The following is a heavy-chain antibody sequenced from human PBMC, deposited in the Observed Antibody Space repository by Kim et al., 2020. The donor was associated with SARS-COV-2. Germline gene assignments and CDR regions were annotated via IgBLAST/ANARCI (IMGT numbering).Heavy chain of an antibody. V-gene: IGHV4-4*02. CDR3: AREGGSCSSTSCRNWFDP. D-gene: IGHD2-2*01. J-gene: IGHJ5*02. Sequence: KSRVTISVDKSKSQFSLKLSSVTAADTAVYYCAREGGSCSSTSCRNWFDPWGQGTLVTVSS.